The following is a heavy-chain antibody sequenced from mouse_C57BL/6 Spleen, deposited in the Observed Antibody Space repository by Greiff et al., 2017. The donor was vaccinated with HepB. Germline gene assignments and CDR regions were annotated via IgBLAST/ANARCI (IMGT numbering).Heavy chain of an antibody. CDR3: ARELLRLRGYAMDY. V-gene: IGHV5-17*01. D-gene: IGHD3-2*02. CDR2: ISSGSSTI. CDR1: GFTFSDYG. J-gene: IGHJ4*01. Sequence: EVQLVESGGGLVKPGGSLKLSCAASGFTFSDYGMHWVRQAPEKGLEWVAYISSGSSTIYYADTVKGRFTISRDNAKNTLFLQMTSLRSEDTAMYYCARELLRLRGYAMDYWGQGTSVTVSS.